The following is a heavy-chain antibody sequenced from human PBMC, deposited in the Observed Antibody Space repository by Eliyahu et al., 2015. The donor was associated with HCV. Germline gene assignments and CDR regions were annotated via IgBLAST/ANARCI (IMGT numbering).Heavy chain of an antibody. J-gene: IGHJ4*02. CDR2: VYYSGSP. CDR3: ARQVVATTIFDY. CDR1: GGSITSSGHF. Sequence: QLQLQESGPGLLKPSETLSLTCPVSGGSITSSGHFWGWIRQPPGKGLEWIASVYYSGSPSYNPSLKSRVTISADTSENQFSLRLNSVTAADTAVYYCARQVVATTIFDYWGQGTLVTVSS. V-gene: IGHV4-39*01. D-gene: IGHD2-2*01.